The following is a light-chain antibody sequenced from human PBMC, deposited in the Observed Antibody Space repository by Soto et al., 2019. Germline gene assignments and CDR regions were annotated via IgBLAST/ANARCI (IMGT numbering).Light chain of an antibody. CDR3: QQTFHSPRT. Sequence: PGETASLSCRASQSVISDFLAWYQQTRGQPPRLLIYDAYKRATGIPARFSGSGSGTAFTLTISRVEPEDSAVYYCQQTFHSPRTFGQGTRLEIK. CDR2: DAY. CDR1: QSVISDF. J-gene: IGKJ2*01. V-gene: IGKV3-20*01.